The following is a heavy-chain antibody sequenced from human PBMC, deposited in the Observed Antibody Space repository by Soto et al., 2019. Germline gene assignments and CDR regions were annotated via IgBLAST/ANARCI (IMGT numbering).Heavy chain of an antibody. CDR1: GGSISSGGYY. V-gene: IGHV4-31*03. D-gene: IGHD3-10*01. Sequence: PSETLSLTCTVSGGSISSGGYYWSWIRQHPGKGLEWIGYIYYSGSTYYNPSLKSRVTISVDTSKNQFPLKLSSVTAADTAVYYCARDYYGSGSYSEINWFDPWGQGTLVTVSS. CDR3: ARDYYGSGSYSEINWFDP. CDR2: IYYSGST. J-gene: IGHJ5*02.